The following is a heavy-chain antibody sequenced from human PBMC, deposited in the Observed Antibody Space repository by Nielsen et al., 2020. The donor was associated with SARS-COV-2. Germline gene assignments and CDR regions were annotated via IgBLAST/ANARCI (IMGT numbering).Heavy chain of an antibody. CDR2: IYYSGST. V-gene: IGHV4-61*01. CDR1: GYSIGSGYY. D-gene: IGHD6-6*01. CDR3: ARSIAARHYYYYYMDV. Sequence: SETLSLTCTVSGYSIGSGYYWGWIRQPPGKGLEWIGYIYYSGSTNYNPSLKSRVTISVDTSKNQFSLKLSSVTAADTAVYYCARSIAARHYYYYYMDVWGKGTTVTVSS. J-gene: IGHJ6*03.